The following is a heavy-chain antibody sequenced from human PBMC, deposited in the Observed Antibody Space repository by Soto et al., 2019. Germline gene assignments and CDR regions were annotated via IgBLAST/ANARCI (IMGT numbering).Heavy chain of an antibody. J-gene: IGHJ4*01. V-gene: IGHV1-18*01. Sequence: QVNLVQSGAEVKNPGASVKVSCKASGYTFTNYPLAWLRRAPGHGLEWMGWISAHSGDTHYAQKFQDSVTMTTDTSTAKAYLEFRSLHPADTAVDYCVRAIIMLFVAHPSGGNVTLVTVSS. CDR2: ISAHSGDT. CDR3: VRAIIMLFVAHPS. D-gene: IGHD3-10*01. CDR1: GYTFTNYP.